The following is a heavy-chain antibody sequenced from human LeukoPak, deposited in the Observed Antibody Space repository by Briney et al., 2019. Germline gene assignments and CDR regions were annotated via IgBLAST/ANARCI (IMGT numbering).Heavy chain of an antibody. J-gene: IGHJ4*02. V-gene: IGHV1-2*02. Sequence: ASVKVSCKASGYSFTTYYIHWVRQAPGQGLEWMGWINPNSGGTNFAQKFQGRVTMTRDTSISTAYMGLSRLRSDDTAVYYCARGGYISMVRGVLVYWGQGTLVTVSS. CDR1: GYSFTTYY. D-gene: IGHD3-10*01. CDR3: ARGGYISMVRGVLVY. CDR2: INPNSGGT.